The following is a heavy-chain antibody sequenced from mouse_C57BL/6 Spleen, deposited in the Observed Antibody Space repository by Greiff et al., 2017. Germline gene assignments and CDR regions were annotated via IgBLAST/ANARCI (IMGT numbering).Heavy chain of an antibody. CDR1: GYTFTSYW. CDR3: ARRTVVEGSFDY. CDR2: IDPSDSYT. Sequence: QVQLQQPGAELVRPGTSVKLSCKASGYTFTSYWMHWVKQRPGPGLEWIGVIDPSDSYTNYNQKFKGKATLTVDTSSSTAYMQLSSLTSEDSAVYYCARRTVVEGSFDYWGQGTTLTVSS. V-gene: IGHV1-59*01. D-gene: IGHD1-1*01. J-gene: IGHJ2*01.